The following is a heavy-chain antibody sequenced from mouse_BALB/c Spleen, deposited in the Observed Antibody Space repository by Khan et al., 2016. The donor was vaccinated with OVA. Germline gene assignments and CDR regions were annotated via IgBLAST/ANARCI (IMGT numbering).Heavy chain of an antibody. CDR3: ARQGDRGGLAY. CDR2: SRNRGTTP. Sequence: EVELVESGGGFMQPGGSLTLSCATSGFTFTDYYMYWVRQTPEKRLEWVAYSRNRGTTPYYSDTVRGRFTISRDNAKNTLYLQMSRLKSEDTACYYCARQGDRGGLAYWGQGTLVTVSA. V-gene: IGHV5-12*02. J-gene: IGHJ3*01. CDR1: GFTFTDYY. D-gene: IGHD1-1*02.